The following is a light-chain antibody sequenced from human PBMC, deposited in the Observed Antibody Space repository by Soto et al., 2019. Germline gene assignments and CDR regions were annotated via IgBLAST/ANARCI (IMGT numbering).Light chain of an antibody. Sequence: QSVLTQPASVSGSPGQSITISCTGTISDVGDYNYVSWYQQHPGKAPKLMIYEVSNRPSGVSNRFSGSKSGNTASLTISGLQAEDEADYYCSSYTSNNILYVFGTGTKVTVL. V-gene: IGLV2-14*01. CDR1: ISDVGDYNY. CDR2: EVS. J-gene: IGLJ1*01. CDR3: SSYTSNNILYV.